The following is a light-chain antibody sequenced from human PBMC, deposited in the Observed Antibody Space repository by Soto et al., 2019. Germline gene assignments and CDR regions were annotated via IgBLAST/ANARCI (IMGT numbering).Light chain of an antibody. CDR3: QQSYSTSWT. J-gene: IGKJ1*01. CDR2: TTS. Sequence: QLTQSPSSLSASVGDRVTITCRASQSISTNLNWYQQKSGIVPKLLIHTTSKLQSAVPSRFSGSGSGTEFTLTISSLQPEDFATYFCQQSYSTSWTFGQGTKVEVK. CDR1: QSISTN. V-gene: IGKV1-39*01.